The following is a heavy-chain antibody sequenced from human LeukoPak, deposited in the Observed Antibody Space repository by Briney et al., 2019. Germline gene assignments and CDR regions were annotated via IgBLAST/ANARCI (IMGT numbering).Heavy chain of an antibody. CDR3: VRDPGYSSFWGWFDP. CDR1: GGTFSSYA. D-gene: IGHD6-13*01. V-gene: IGHV1-69*13. Sequence: VASVKVSCKASGGTFSSYAISWVRQAPGQGLEWMGGIMPIFGTANYTQKFQGRVTITADESTSTAYMELSSLRSEDTAVYYCVRDPGYSSFWGWFDPWGQGTLVTVSS. J-gene: IGHJ5*02. CDR2: IMPIFGTA.